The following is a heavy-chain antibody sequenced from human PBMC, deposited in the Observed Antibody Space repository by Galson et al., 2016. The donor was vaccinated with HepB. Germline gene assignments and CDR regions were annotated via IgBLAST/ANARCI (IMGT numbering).Heavy chain of an antibody. CDR1: GGSISSRSYQ. V-gene: IGHV4-39*01. D-gene: IGHD2-15*01. CDR2: IFYSGNT. CDR3: ARLVAALHKRIDY. J-gene: IGHJ4*02. Sequence: SETLSLTCTVSGGSISSRSYQWGWIRQPPGKGLEWIGTIFYSGNTHYNPSLESRVTISVDTSKNQFSLKLNSVSAADTALYYCARLVAALHKRIDYWGQGTLVTVSS.